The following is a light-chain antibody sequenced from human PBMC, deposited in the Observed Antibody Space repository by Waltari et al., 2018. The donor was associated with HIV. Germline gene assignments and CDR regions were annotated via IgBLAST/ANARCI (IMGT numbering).Light chain of an antibody. CDR1: PGTVTSAHH. CDR3: LLSYGSVRL. J-gene: IGLJ3*02. CDR2: DAT. V-gene: IGLV7-46*01. Sequence: QTAVTQEPSLTVSPGGPVPPTCGSPPGTVTSAHHPYWSQQKPGQAPRTLIYDATDKHSWTPARFSPSFLGGKAALTLTAAQPEDEADYYCLLSYGSVRLFGGGTRLTV.